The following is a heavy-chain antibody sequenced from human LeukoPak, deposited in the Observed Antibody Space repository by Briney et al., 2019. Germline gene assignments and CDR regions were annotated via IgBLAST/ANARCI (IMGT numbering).Heavy chain of an antibody. CDR3: AKAFGSYCSSTSCYFDY. J-gene: IGHJ4*02. Sequence: GGSLRLSCAASGITVSSNYMSWVRQAPGKGLEWVSVIYSGGRTYYADSVKGRFTISRDNSKNTLYLQMNSLRAEDTAVYYCAKAFGSYCSSTSCYFDYWGQGALVTVSS. CDR1: GITVSSNY. V-gene: IGHV3-66*01. CDR2: IYSGGRT. D-gene: IGHD2-2*01.